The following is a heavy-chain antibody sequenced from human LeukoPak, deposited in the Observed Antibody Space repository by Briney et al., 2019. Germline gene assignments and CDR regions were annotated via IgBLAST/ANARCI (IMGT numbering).Heavy chain of an antibody. D-gene: IGHD3-3*01. CDR3: ARDRNTDFWSGYYTNYFDY. J-gene: IGHJ4*02. Sequence: GGSLRLSCAASGFTFSSYGMHWVRQAPGKGLEWVAFIRYDGSNKYYADSVKGRFTISRDNSKNTLYLQMNSLRAEDTAVYYCARDRNTDFWSGYYTNYFDYWGQGTLVTVSS. V-gene: IGHV3-30*02. CDR2: IRYDGSNK. CDR1: GFTFSSYG.